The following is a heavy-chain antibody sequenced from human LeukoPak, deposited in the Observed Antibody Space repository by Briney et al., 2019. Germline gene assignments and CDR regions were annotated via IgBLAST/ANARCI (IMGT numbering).Heavy chain of an antibody. CDR2: IYYSGST. CDR1: GGSIGSYY. CDR3: ARFPIEGATSNYYYYGMDV. J-gene: IGHJ6*02. D-gene: IGHD1-26*01. V-gene: IGHV4-59*01. Sequence: SETLSLTCTVSGGSIGSYYWTWIRQPPGKGLEWIGYIYYSGSTSYNPSLKSRVTISVDTSKNQFSLKLSSVTAADTAVYYCARFPIEGATSNYYYYGMDVWGQGTTVTVSS.